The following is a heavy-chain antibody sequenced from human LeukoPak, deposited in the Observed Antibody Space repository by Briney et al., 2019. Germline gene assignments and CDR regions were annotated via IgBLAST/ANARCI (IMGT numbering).Heavy chain of an antibody. CDR3: ARLVDWFDP. J-gene: IGHJ5*02. CDR1: GGSISSYY. CDR2: IYYSGST. V-gene: IGHV4-59*08. Sequence: SETLSLTCTVSGGSISSYYWSWIRQPPGKGLEWIGYIYYSGSTNYNPSLKSRVTISVDTSKNQFSLKLSSVTATDTAVYYCARLVDWFDPWGQGTLVTVSS.